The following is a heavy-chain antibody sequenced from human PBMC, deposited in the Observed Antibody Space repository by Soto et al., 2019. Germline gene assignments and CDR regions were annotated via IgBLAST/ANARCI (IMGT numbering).Heavy chain of an antibody. CDR3: ARVIGTIVARVDY. Sequence: SETLSLTCTVSGGSISSGDYYWSWIRQPPGKGLEWIGYIYYSGSTYYNPSLKSRVTISVDTSKNQFSLKLSSVTAADTAVYYCARVIGTIVARVDYWGQGTLVTVSS. CDR2: IYYSGST. V-gene: IGHV4-30-4*01. J-gene: IGHJ4*02. D-gene: IGHD3-9*01. CDR1: GGSISSGDYY.